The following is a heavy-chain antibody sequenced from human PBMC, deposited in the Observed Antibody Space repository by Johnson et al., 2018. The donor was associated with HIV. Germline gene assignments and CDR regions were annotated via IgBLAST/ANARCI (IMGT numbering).Heavy chain of an antibody. CDR1: GFTFSSYA. V-gene: IGHV3-23*04. Sequence: VQLVESGGGLVQPGGSLRLSCAASGFTFSSYAMSWVRQAPGKGLEWVSAISGSGGSTYYADSVKGRFTISRDNAKNSLDLQMNSLRNDDTALYYCARDAYGSGSYFPTSTDAFDLWGQGTMVIVSS. D-gene: IGHD3-10*01. CDR2: ISGSGGST. CDR3: ARDAYGSGSYFPTSTDAFDL. J-gene: IGHJ3*01.